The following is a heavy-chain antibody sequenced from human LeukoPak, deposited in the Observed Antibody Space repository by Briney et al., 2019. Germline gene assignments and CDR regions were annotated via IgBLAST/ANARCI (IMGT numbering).Heavy chain of an antibody. CDR1: GGSISSYY. CDR3: ARDLAGDYSSSWYYFDY. CDR2: IYTSGST. V-gene: IGHV4-4*07. Sequence: SETLSLICTVSGGSISSYYWSWIRQPAGKGLEWIGRIYTSGSTNYNPSLKSRVTMSVDTSKNQFSLKLSSVTAADTAVYYCARDLAGDYSSSWYYFDYWGQGTLVTVSS. D-gene: IGHD6-13*01. J-gene: IGHJ4*02.